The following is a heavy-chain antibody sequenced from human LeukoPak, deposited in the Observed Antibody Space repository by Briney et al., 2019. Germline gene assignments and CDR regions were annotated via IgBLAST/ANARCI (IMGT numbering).Heavy chain of an antibody. CDR1: GYTFTSYG. V-gene: IGHV1-18*01. D-gene: IGHD3-22*01. CDR3: AREKYCYDSSGYYPLDY. J-gene: IGHJ4*02. Sequence: ASVKVSCKASGYTFTSYGISWVRQAPGQGLEWMGWISAYNGNTNYAQKLQGRVTMTTDTSTSTAYMELRSLRSDDTAVYYCAREKYCYDSSGYYPLDYWGQGTLVTVSS. CDR2: ISAYNGNT.